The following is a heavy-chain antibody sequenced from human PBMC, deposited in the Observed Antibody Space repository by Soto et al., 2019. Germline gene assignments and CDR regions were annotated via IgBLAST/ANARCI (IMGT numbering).Heavy chain of an antibody. CDR2: IIPILGIV. J-gene: IGHJ4*02. Sequence: QVQLVQSGAEVKKPGSSVTVSCTASGGTFSSYTISWVRQAPGQGLEWMGRIIPILGIVNYAKKFQGRVRITADKSTSTGYRELSSMRSEDAAVYYCARAPSADDVPEYWGQGTLVTVSS. D-gene: IGHD5-12*01. V-gene: IGHV1-69*02. CDR1: GGTFSSYT. CDR3: ARAPSADDVPEY.